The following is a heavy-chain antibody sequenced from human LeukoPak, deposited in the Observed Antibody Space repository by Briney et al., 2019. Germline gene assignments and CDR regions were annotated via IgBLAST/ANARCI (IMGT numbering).Heavy chain of an antibody. CDR1: GGSISSGGYY. Sequence: SETLSLTCTVSGGSISSGGYYWSWIRQHPGKGLEWIGYIYYSGSTYYNPSLKSRVTISVDTSKNQFSLKLRSVTAADTAVYYCARIRGGYGDFLFDYWGQGTLVTVSS. D-gene: IGHD4-17*01. J-gene: IGHJ4*02. CDR2: IYYSGST. CDR3: ARIRGGYGDFLFDY. V-gene: IGHV4-31*03.